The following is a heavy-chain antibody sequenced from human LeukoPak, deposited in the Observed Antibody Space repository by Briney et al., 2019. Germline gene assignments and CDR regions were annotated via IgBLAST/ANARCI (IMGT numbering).Heavy chain of an antibody. D-gene: IGHD3-22*01. CDR1: GFTFSSSN. Sequence: GGSLRLSCAASGFTFSSSNMNWVRQAPGKGLEWVSYISSTSSYIYYADSVKGRFTISRDNSKNTLYLQMSSLRAEDTAVYYCAKTDSSDYSYYFDYWGQGTLVTVSS. J-gene: IGHJ4*02. V-gene: IGHV3-21*04. CDR2: ISSTSSYI. CDR3: AKTDSSDYSYYFDY.